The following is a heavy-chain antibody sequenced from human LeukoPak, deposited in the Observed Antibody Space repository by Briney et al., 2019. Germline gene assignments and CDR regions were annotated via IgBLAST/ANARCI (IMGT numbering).Heavy chain of an antibody. CDR3: ARDHMVRGVIYKYYFDY. Sequence: GGSLRLSCAASGFTFSSYAMSWVRQAPGKGLEWVANIRRDGGEIYYMDSVKGRFAISRDNSKNTLYLQMNSQRAEDTAVYYCARDHMVRGVIYKYYFDYWGQGTLVTVSS. D-gene: IGHD3-10*01. CDR2: IRRDGGEI. CDR1: GFTFSSYA. V-gene: IGHV3-7*01. J-gene: IGHJ4*02.